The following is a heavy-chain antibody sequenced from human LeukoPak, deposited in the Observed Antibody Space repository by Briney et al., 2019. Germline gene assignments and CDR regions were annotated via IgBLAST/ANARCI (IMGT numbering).Heavy chain of an antibody. CDR2: IYYSGST. CDR3: ARGDAFLPVDY. CDR1: GDSISDYY. J-gene: IGHJ4*02. V-gene: IGHV4-59*01. Sequence: SETLSLTCTVSGDSISDYYWSWIRQPPGKGLEWIGYIYYSGSTNYNPSLKSRVTISVDTSKNQFSLRLSSVTAADTAVYYCARGDAFLPVDYWGQGTLVTVSS. D-gene: IGHD5-24*01.